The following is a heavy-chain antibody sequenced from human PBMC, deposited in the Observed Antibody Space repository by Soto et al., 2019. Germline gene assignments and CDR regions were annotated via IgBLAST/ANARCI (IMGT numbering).Heavy chain of an antibody. CDR2: ISYDGSNK. CDR3: ARDRIAVVYYYYYYGMDV. J-gene: IGHJ6*02. D-gene: IGHD6-19*01. Sequence: QAGGSLRLSCAASGFTFSSYAMHWVRQAPGKGLEWVAVISYDGSNKYYADSVKGRFTISRDNSKNTLYLQMNSLRAEDTAVYYCARDRIAVVYYYYYYGMDVWGQGTTVTVSS. CDR1: GFTFSSYA. V-gene: IGHV3-30-3*01.